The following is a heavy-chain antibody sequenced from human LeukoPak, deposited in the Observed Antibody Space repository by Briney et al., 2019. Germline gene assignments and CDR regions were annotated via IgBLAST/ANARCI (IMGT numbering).Heavy chain of an antibody. D-gene: IGHD4-11*01. CDR1: GFTFSSYA. J-gene: IGHJ3*02. V-gene: IGHV3-64*01. CDR3: ARYSNAFDI. CDR2: ISTNGGST. Sequence: GGSLGLSCAASGFTFSSYAMHWVRQAPGKGLEFVSGISTNGGSTHYANSVKGRFTISRDNSKNTLYLQMDSLRAEDMAVYYCARYSNAFDIWGQGTMVTVSS.